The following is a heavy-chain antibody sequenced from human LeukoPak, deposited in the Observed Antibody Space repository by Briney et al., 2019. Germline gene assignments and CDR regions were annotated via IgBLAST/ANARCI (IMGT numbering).Heavy chain of an antibody. CDR2: ISHSGGTT. Sequence: GGSLRLSCAASGFTFSSYAMSWVRQAPGKGPEWVSAISHSGGTTYYTDSVKGRFTITRDNSKNTLYLQMNSLRVEDTAVFYCAKGLNYGQDYWGQGTLVTVSS. V-gene: IGHV3-23*01. CDR3: AKGLNYGQDY. D-gene: IGHD3-10*01. CDR1: GFTFSSYA. J-gene: IGHJ4*02.